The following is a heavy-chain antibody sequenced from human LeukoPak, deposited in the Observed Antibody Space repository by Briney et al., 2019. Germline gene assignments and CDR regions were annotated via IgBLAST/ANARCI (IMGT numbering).Heavy chain of an antibody. CDR2: ISYDGSNK. CDR3: RLEAVQGIGDY. D-gene: IGHD1-1*01. CDR1: GFTFSSYA. Sequence: GGSLRLSCAASGFTFSSYAMHWVRQAPGKGLEWVAVISYDGSNKYYADSVKGRFTISRDNSKNTLYLQMNSLRAEDTAVYYCRLEAVQGIGDYWGQGTLVTVSS. J-gene: IGHJ4*02. V-gene: IGHV3-30-3*01.